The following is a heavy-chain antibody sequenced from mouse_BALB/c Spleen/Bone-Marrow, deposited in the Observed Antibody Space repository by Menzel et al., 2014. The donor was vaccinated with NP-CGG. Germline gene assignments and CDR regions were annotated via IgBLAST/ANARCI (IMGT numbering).Heavy chain of an antibody. Sequence: EVQLQQSGPELVKHGASVKMSCKASGYTFTSYVKHWVKQKPGQGLEWIGYINPYNDGTKYNEKFKGKATLTSDKSSSTAYMELSSLTSEDSAVYYCARGGYGNVYYAMDCWGQGTSVTVSS. D-gene: IGHD2-10*02. J-gene: IGHJ4*01. CDR3: ARGGYGNVYYAMDC. V-gene: IGHV1-14*01. CDR1: GYTFTSYV. CDR2: INPYNDGT.